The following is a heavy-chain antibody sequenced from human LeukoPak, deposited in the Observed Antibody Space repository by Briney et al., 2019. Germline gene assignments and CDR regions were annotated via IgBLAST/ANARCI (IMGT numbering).Heavy chain of an antibody. CDR1: GGPISSHY. CDR2: IDNSGRT. CDR3: ARYSLIGNNDFDI. V-gene: IGHV4-59*11. J-gene: IGHJ3*02. Sequence: SETLSLTCTVSGGPISSHYWSWIRQPPGKGLEWIGYIDNSGRTNYNPFLMSRVTISADTSKNQFSLNVTPVTAADTAVYYCARYSLIGNNDFDIWGQGTMVTISS. D-gene: IGHD1-20*01.